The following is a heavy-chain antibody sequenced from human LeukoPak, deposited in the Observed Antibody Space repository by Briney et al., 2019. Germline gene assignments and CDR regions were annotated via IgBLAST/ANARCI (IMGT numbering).Heavy chain of an antibody. CDR1: GFTFSSYG. CDR3: ATPLGLWFGELLSTLDY. Sequence: GGSLRLSCAASGFTFSSYGMHWVRQAPGKGLEWVAFIRYDGSNKYYADSVKGRFTISRDNSKNTLYLQMYSLRAEDTAVYYCATPLGLWFGELLSTLDYWGQGTLVTVSS. J-gene: IGHJ4*02. CDR2: IRYDGSNK. V-gene: IGHV3-30*02. D-gene: IGHD3-10*01.